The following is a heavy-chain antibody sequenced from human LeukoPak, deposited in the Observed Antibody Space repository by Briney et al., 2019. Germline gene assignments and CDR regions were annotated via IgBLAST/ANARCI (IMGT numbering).Heavy chain of an antibody. CDR1: GFTVSSNY. D-gene: IGHD3-3*01. Sequence: GSLRLSCAASGFTVSSNYMSWVRQAPGKGLVRVSRSNPDESINHADSVKGRFTISRDNSKNTLYLQMNSLRAEDTAVYYCAKVPLLRFLEWLFDYWGQGTLVTVSS. CDR3: AKVPLLRFLEWLFDY. V-gene: IGHV3-53*05. CDR2: SNPDESI. J-gene: IGHJ4*02.